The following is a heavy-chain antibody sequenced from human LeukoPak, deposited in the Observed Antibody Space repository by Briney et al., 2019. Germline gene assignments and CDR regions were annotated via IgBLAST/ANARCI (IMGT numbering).Heavy chain of an antibody. CDR3: AREKSPDYCSGNSCYFDY. Sequence: ASETLSLTCTVSGGSISSYYWCWIRQPPGKGLEWIGYIYYSGSTNYNPSLKSRVTISVDTSESQFSLKLTSVTAADTAVYYCAREKSPDYCSGNSCYFDYWGQGTLVTVSS. CDR2: IYYSGST. CDR1: GGSISSYY. J-gene: IGHJ4*02. D-gene: IGHD2-15*01. V-gene: IGHV4-59*01.